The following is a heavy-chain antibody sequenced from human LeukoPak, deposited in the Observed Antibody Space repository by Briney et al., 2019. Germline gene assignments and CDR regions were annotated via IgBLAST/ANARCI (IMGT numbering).Heavy chain of an antibody. Sequence: SETLSLTCTVSGGSISSSSYYWGWIRQPPGKGLEWIGNIFYAGSTYYNPSLKSRVTISVDTSKNQFSLNLRSVTAADTAVYYCARSDASVYAPFDSWGQGTLVTVSS. CDR3: ARSDASVYAPFDS. CDR2: IFYAGST. CDR1: GGSISSSSYY. V-gene: IGHV4-39*01. J-gene: IGHJ5*01. D-gene: IGHD3-22*01.